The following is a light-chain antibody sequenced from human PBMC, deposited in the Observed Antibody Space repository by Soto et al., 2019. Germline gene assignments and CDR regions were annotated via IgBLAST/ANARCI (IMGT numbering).Light chain of an antibody. J-gene: IGLJ2*01. V-gene: IGLV1-51*01. CDR3: GTWDSSLSAGV. Sequence: QSVLTQPPSVSAAPGQMVTISCSGSSSNIEHNYVSWYQQLPGTAPKLLIYDNNKRPSGIPDRFSGSKSGTSATLGITGLQTGDEADYYCGTWDSSLSAGVFGGGTKLTVL. CDR1: SSNIEHNY. CDR2: DNN.